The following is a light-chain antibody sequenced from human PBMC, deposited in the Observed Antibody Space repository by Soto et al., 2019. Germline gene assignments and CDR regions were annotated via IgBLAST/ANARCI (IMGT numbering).Light chain of an antibody. Sequence: EIVLTQSPATLSLSPGERATLSCRASPSVTSNLAWYQQALGQAPRLLIYDASNRAAGIPARFSGSGSGTDFTLTISSLEPEDFAVYYCQQRSNWPWTFGQGTKVDI. J-gene: IGKJ1*01. CDR1: PSVTSN. CDR2: DAS. V-gene: IGKV3-11*01. CDR3: QQRSNWPWT.